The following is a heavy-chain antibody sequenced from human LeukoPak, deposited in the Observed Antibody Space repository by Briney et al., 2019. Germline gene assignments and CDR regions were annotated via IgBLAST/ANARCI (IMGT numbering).Heavy chain of an antibody. Sequence: PGGRLRLSCAASGFTFSSYAMSWVRQAPGKGLEWVSAISGSGGSTYYADSVKGRFTISRDNSKNTLYLQMNSLRAEDTAVYYCANEDYYDSSPSYYFDYWGQGTLVTVSS. CDR1: GFTFSSYA. V-gene: IGHV3-23*01. J-gene: IGHJ4*02. D-gene: IGHD3-22*01. CDR2: ISGSGGST. CDR3: ANEDYYDSSPSYYFDY.